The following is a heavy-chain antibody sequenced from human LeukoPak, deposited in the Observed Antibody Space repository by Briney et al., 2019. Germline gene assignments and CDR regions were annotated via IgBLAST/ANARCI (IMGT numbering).Heavy chain of an antibody. Sequence: SQTLSLTCTVSGGSISSGAYYWSWIRQPPGKGLEWIGYIYYSGSTYYIPSLNRRVTISVDTSKNQFSLKLSSVTAADTAVYYCARTIVDIVATVSFDYWGQGTLVTVSS. V-gene: IGHV4-30-4*01. CDR1: GGSISSGAYY. D-gene: IGHD5-12*01. J-gene: IGHJ4*02. CDR2: IYYSGST. CDR3: ARTIVDIVATVSFDY.